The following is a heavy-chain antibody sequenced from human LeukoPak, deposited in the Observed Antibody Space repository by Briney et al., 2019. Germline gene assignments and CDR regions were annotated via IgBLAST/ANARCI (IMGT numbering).Heavy chain of an antibody. V-gene: IGHV3-49*03. J-gene: IGHJ4*02. D-gene: IGHD3-22*01. Sequence: GGSLRLSCTACGFTFGDYIMSWFRPAPGEGLGWVGFIRRKAYGGTTEYAASVKGRFTISRDDSKSIAYLQMNSLKTEDTAMYYCTRPARISMIVGDLGYFHYWGQGTLVTVSS. CDR1: GFTFGDYI. CDR2: IRRKAYGGTT. CDR3: TRPARISMIVGDLGYFHY.